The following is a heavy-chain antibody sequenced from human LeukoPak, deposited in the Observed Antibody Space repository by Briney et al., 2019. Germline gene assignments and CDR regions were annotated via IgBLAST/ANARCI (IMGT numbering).Heavy chain of an antibody. V-gene: IGHV4-59*01. CDR2: IYYSGST. D-gene: IGHD4-23*01. CDR1: GGSISSYY. Sequence: PSETLSLTCTVSGGSISSYYWSWIRHPPGKGLEWIGHIYYSGSTNYNPSLKSRVTISVDTSKNQFSLKLNSVTAADTAVYYCARYSDYGGDNWFDPWGQGTLVTVSS. J-gene: IGHJ5*02. CDR3: ARYSDYGGDNWFDP.